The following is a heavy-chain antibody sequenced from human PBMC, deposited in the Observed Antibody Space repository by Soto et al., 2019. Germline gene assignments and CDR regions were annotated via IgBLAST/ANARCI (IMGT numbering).Heavy chain of an antibody. J-gene: IGHJ6*02. V-gene: IGHV4-34*02. CDR3: ASGRGVRGSIITTYYSYGLDV. Sequence: QVQLQQWGAGLLKPSETLSLTWAVYGGSFSGNYRSWIRQPPGKGLEWIGEINHSGDTNYNPSLKSRVTISVDTSKNQFSLKLTSVTAADTAVYYCASGRGVRGSIITTYYSYGLDVWGQGTTVTVSS. CDR2: INHSGDT. CDR1: GGSFSGNY. D-gene: IGHD3-10*01.